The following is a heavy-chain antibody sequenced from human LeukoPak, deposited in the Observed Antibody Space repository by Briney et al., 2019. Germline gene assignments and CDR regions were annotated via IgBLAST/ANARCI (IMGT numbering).Heavy chain of an antibody. CDR1: GFTVSSNY. V-gene: IGHV3-66*01. Sequence: GGSLRLSCAASGFTVSSNYMSWVRQAPGKGLEWVSVIYSGGSTYYADSVKGRFTISRDNSKNTLYLQMNSLRAEDTAVYYCARGTLGSYYYDSSGYSFFDYWGQGTLVTVSS. CDR3: ARGTLGSYYYDSSGYSFFDY. D-gene: IGHD3-22*01. CDR2: IYSGGST. J-gene: IGHJ4*02.